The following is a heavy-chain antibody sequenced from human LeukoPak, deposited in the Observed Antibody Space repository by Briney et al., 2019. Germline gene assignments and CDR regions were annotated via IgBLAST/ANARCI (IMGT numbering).Heavy chain of an antibody. CDR1: GGTFSSYA. Sequence: ASVKVSCKASGGTFSSYAINWVRQAPGQGLEWMGGIIPIFGTANYVQKFQGRVTITADKSTSTAYMELSSLRSEDTAVYYCARAFGYDILTGYYYYWGQGTLVTVSS. V-gene: IGHV1-69*06. J-gene: IGHJ4*02. CDR2: IIPIFGTA. CDR3: ARAFGYDILTGYYYY. D-gene: IGHD3-9*01.